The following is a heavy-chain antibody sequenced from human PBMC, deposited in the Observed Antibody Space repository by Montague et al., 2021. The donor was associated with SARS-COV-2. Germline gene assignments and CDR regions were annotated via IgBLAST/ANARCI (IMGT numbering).Heavy chain of an antibody. J-gene: IGHJ4*02. V-gene: IGHV6-1*01. Sequence: CAISGDSVSSNNAAWNWIRQSPSRGLEWLGRTYYRSKWYNGYAVSVKSRITIDADTSKNHFSLQLKSMTPEDTAVYYCLQGYYFDSWGQGTLVTVSS. D-gene: IGHD5-24*01. CDR3: LQGYYFDS. CDR1: GDSVSSNNAA. CDR2: TYYRSKWYN.